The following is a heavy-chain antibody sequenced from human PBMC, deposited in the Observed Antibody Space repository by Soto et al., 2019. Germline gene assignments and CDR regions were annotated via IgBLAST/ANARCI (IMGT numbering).Heavy chain of an antibody. J-gene: IGHJ6*03. Sequence: QVQLVQSGAEVKKPGASVTVSCRSSGDTFTDYYMHWVRQAPGQGLEWMGWINPNSGVTKYAQKFQGWVTMTRDTSLRTVYMQLSRLRSDDTAVYYCARESGGATAPLDYYYFYMGVWGTGTTVNVSS. CDR1: GDTFTDYY. CDR2: INPNSGVT. D-gene: IGHD5-12*01. V-gene: IGHV1-2*04. CDR3: ARESGGATAPLDYYYFYMGV.